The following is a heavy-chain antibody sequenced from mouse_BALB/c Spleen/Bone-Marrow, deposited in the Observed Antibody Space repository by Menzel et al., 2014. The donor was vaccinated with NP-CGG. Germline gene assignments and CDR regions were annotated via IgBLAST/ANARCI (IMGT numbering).Heavy chain of an antibody. CDR1: GISITTGNYR. D-gene: IGHD2-1*01. CDR2: MYYSGTI. CDR3: ARYYGNYFDY. V-gene: IGHV3-5*02. J-gene: IGHJ2*01. Sequence: EVQLQESGPGLVKPSQTVSLTCTVTGISITTGNYRWSWIRQFPGNKLEWIGYMYYSGTITYNPPLTSRTTITRDTSKNQFFLEMNSLTAEDTATYYCARYYGNYFDYWGQGTTLTVSS.